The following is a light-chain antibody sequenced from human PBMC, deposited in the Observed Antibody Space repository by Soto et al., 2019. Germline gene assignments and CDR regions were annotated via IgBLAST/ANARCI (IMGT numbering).Light chain of an antibody. CDR2: ETS. CDR1: QSVSSGY. V-gene: IGKV3-20*01. CDR3: QQYGTSPIT. J-gene: IGKJ5*01. Sequence: EIVLTQSPRPVSXSSGERASRXXXXSQSVSSGYLAWFQQKPGQTPRLLIYETSTRAAGIPDRFSGSGSGTAFTLTISRLEPEDFAVYYCQQYGTSPITFGQGTRLEIK.